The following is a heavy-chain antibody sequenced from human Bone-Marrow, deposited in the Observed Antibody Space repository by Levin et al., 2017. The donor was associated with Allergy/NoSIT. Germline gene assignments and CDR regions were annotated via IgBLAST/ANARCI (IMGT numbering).Heavy chain of an antibody. D-gene: IGHD2-21*02. CDR1: GFTFSDYY. Sequence: PGGSLRLSCEVSGFTFSDYYMIWIRQAPGKGLEWVSDISNSGGAIYYADSVKGRFTISRDNAKNSLYLQMNSLRVEDTAVYYCARGTAPPDYWGQGTLVTVSS. J-gene: IGHJ4*02. CDR2: ISNSGGAI. V-gene: IGHV3-11*01. CDR3: ARGTAPPDY.